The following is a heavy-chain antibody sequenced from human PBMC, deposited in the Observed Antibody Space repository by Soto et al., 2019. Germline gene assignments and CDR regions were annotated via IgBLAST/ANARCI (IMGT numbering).Heavy chain of an antibody. CDR3: GRAGFCSSARCADVFDI. D-gene: IGHD2-2*01. J-gene: IGHJ3*02. V-gene: IGHV5-51*01. Sequence: GQSLKISCKGSGYSFTNYWIGWVRQMPGKGLEWMGIIYPGDSDTRYSPPFQGQFTISVDKSVTTAYLKWSSLKAPDSAMYYCGRAGFCSSARCADVFDILGQGTMVTVSS. CDR1: GYSFTNYW. CDR2: IYPGDSDT.